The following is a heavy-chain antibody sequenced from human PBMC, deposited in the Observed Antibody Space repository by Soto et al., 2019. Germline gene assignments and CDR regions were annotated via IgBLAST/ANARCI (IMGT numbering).Heavy chain of an antibody. D-gene: IGHD1-7*01. CDR1: GGSISSYY. J-gene: IGHJ4*02. CDR2: IYYSGST. V-gene: IGHV4-59*01. CDR3: ARRYGTPFAY. Sequence: SETLSLTCTVSGGSISSYYWSWIRQPPGKGLEWIGYIYYSGSTNYNPSLKSRVTISVDTSKNQFSLKLSSVTAADTAVYYCARRYGTPFAYSGQGTLVTVSS.